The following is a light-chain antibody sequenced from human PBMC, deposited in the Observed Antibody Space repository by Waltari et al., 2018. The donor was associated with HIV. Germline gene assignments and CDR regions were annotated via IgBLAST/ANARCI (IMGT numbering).Light chain of an antibody. J-gene: IGKJ4*01. CDR2: DAS. CDR3: QQFDVLPIT. CDR1: RDINKY. Sequence: DIQLTQSPGSLSEYVGDSVTMTCQASRDINKYLNWFQHKSGKAPKLLIYDASSLETGVPAKFIGSGFGTDFTLTINNLQPEDVATYYCQQFDVLPITFGGGTKVEI. V-gene: IGKV1-33*01.